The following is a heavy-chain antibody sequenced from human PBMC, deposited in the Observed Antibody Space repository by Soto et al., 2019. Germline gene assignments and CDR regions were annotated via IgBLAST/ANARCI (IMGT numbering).Heavy chain of an antibody. V-gene: IGHV3-23*01. CDR3: ARGDRGGSGSPASYYYSGLDV. D-gene: IGHD3-10*01. Sequence: DVQLLESGGDLVQPGGSLRLSCAASGVTFSSYAMSWVRQAPGKGLEWVSSVSAGGDMTYYSDSVMGRFTISRDNSNNALFLQMNSLRAEDTALYYCARGDRGGSGSPASYYYSGLDVWGQGTTVTVSS. J-gene: IGHJ6*02. CDR2: VSAGGDMT. CDR1: GVTFSSYA.